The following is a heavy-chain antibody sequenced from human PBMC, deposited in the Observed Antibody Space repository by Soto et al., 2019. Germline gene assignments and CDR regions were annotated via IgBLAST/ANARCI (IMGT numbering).Heavy chain of an antibody. CDR2: MNPNSGNT. CDR1: GYTFTSYD. V-gene: IGHV1-8*01. CDR3: ATGYSSGWYGDWFDP. J-gene: IGHJ5*02. D-gene: IGHD6-19*01. Sequence: ASVKVSCKASGYTFTSYDINWVRQATGQGLEWMGWMNPNSGNTGYAQKFQGRVTMTRNTSISTAYMELSSLRSEDTAVYYCATGYSSGWYGDWFDPWGQGTLVTVSS.